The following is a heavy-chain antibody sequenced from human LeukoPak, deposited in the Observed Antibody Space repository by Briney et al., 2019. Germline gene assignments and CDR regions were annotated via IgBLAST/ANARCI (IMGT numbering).Heavy chain of an antibody. CDR2: ISSSSSYI. V-gene: IGHV3-21*01. D-gene: IGHD4-11*01. CDR3: ARIMVVRFIDYSNASPIDLPV. Sequence: GGSLRLSCAASGFTFSSYSMNWVRQAPGKGLEWVSSISSSSSYIYYADSVKGRFTISRDNAKNSLYLQMNSLRAEDTAVYYCARIMVVRFIDYSNASPIDLPVWGKGTTVTVSS. J-gene: IGHJ6*04. CDR1: GFTFSSYS.